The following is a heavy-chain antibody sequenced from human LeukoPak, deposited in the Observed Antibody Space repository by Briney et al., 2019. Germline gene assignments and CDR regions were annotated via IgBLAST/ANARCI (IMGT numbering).Heavy chain of an antibody. D-gene: IGHD4-17*01. J-gene: IGHJ4*02. V-gene: IGHV3-23*01. CDR2: ISGSNGAT. CDR1: GFTFSNYA. Sequence: GGSLRLSCAASGFTFSNYAMSWVRQAPGKGLEWVSIISGSNGATYYADSVKGRFTNSRDNSKNTLYLQMNSLRAEDTAVYYCAKAFYGDYDYFDSWGQGALVTVSS. CDR3: AKAFYGDYDYFDS.